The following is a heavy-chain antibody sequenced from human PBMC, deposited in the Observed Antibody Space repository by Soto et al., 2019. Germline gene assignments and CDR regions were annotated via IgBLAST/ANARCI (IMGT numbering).Heavy chain of an antibody. Sequence: QVQLVQSGAEVKTPGSSLKVSCKVSGSRFSNYVISWVRQASGHGLEWLGRIIPIFNSTKYAQSFQGRVTITADKSTSTASLELSSLRSDDTAVYYCAREGRGKKAGYNGLVSLGYWGQGTLVTVSS. CDR1: GSRFSNYV. J-gene: IGHJ4*02. CDR3: AREGRGKKAGYNGLVSLGY. V-gene: IGHV1-69*06. CDR2: IIPIFNST. D-gene: IGHD2-2*02.